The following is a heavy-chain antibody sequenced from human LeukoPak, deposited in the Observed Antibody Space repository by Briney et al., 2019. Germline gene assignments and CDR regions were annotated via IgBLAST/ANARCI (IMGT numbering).Heavy chain of an antibody. V-gene: IGHV1-2*02. D-gene: IGHD3-3*01. CDR2: INPNSGGT. Sequence: GASVKLSCKASGYTFTGYYMHWVRQAPGQGLEWMGWINPNSGGTNYAQKFQGRVTMTRDTSISTTYMELSRLRSDDTAVYYCARERFLEWLFGYGMDVWGQGTTVTVSS. J-gene: IGHJ6*02. CDR3: ARERFLEWLFGYGMDV. CDR1: GYTFTGYY.